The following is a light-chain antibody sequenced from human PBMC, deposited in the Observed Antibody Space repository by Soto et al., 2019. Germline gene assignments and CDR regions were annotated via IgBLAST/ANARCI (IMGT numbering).Light chain of an antibody. CDR1: QTISNY. J-gene: IGKJ1*01. Sequence: EIQMTQSPSSLSASVGDRVTITCRTSQTISNYLNWYQQKPGKAPKLLIYAAFTLQSGVPSRFSGSGSGTDFTLTISSLQPEDFATYYCQQTYSALWTFGQGTKVEIK. CDR2: AAF. V-gene: IGKV1-39*01. CDR3: QQTYSALWT.